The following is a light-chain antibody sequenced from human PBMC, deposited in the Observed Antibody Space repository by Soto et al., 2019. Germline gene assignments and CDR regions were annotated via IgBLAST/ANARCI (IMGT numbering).Light chain of an antibody. CDR1: SSDVGGYNF. CDR3: SSYSTISTYV. J-gene: IGLJ1*01. V-gene: IGLV2-14*01. CDR2: DVS. Sequence: QSVLTQPASVSGSPGQSLTISCTGTSSDVGGYNFVSWYQQHPGKAPKFIIYDVSNRPTGVSNRSSGSKSGNTASLTISGLKAEDEADYYCSSYSTISTYVFGTGTQLTVL.